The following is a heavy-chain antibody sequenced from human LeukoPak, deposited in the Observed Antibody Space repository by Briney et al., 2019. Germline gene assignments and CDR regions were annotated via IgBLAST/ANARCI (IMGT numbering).Heavy chain of an antibody. D-gene: IGHD3-22*01. CDR3: AREAGGHYYYDSSGYHY. CDR1: GYTFTSYA. Sequence: ASVKVSFKASGYTFTSYAMNWVRQAPGQGLEWMGWINTNTGNPTYAQGFTGRFVFSLDTSVSTAYLQISSLKAEDTAVYYCAREAGGHYYYDSSGYHYWGQGTLVTVSS. J-gene: IGHJ4*02. V-gene: IGHV7-4-1*02. CDR2: INTNTGNP.